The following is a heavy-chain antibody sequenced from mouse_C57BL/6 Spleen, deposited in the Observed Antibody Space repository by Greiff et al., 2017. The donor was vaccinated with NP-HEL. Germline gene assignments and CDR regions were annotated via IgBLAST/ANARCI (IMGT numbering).Heavy chain of an antibody. CDR3: AREKIYDGYYDAMDY. V-gene: IGHV1-54*01. CDR2: INPGSGGT. Sequence: VQLQQSGAELVRPGTSVKVSCKASGYAFTNYLIEWVKQRPGQGLEWIGVINPGSGGTNYNEKFKGKATLTADKSSSTAYMQLSSLTSEDSAVYFCAREKIYDGYYDAMDYWGQGTSVTVSS. CDR1: GYAFTNYL. D-gene: IGHD2-3*01. J-gene: IGHJ4*01.